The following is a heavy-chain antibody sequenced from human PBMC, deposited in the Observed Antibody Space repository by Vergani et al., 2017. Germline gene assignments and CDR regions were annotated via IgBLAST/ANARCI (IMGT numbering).Heavy chain of an antibody. CDR1: GFTFSSYW. Sequence: EVQLVESGGGLVQPGGSLRLSCAASGFTFSSYWMHWVRQAPGKGLVWVSAIGTAGDTSYPGSVKGRFTISRENAKNSLYLQMNSLRAGDTAVYYCARGVCSSTSCYLTADYYYMDVWGKGTTVTVSS. CDR2: IGTAGDT. V-gene: IGHV3-13*01. J-gene: IGHJ6*03. D-gene: IGHD2-2*01. CDR3: ARGVCSSTSCYLTADYYYMDV.